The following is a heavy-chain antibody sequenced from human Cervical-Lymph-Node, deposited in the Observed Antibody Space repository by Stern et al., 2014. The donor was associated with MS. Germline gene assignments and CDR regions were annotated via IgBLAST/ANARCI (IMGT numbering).Heavy chain of an antibody. J-gene: IGHJ4*02. D-gene: IGHD2-21*01. V-gene: IGHV3-30*18. CDR1: GFTFSNYG. Sequence: VQLVESGGGVVQPGGSLRLSCAGSGFTFSNYGMHWVRQAPGRGLERVAMISTDCSEIFYAGSVQGRLTISRDHLKNIMYLPMNAMTAEDTALFYCAKVRSEVRWCAEGASPNDKWGQGTLVTVSS. CDR3: AKVRSEVRWCAEGASPNDK. CDR2: ISTDCSEI.